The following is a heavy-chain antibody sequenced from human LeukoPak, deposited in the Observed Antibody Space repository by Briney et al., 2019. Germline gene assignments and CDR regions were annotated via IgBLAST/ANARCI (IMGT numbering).Heavy chain of an antibody. J-gene: IGHJ4*02. CDR2: INIDGSQK. CDR1: GFTFSTYW. CDR3: ARLKDDVTKLGY. Sequence: GGSLRLSCAASGFTFSTYWMSWVRQAPGKGLEWVANINIDGSQKRYVDSVQGRFTISRDNTKNSLFLQMNSLRAEDTAVYYCARLKDDVTKLGYWGQGTLGTVSS. D-gene: IGHD2-8*01. V-gene: IGHV3-7*01.